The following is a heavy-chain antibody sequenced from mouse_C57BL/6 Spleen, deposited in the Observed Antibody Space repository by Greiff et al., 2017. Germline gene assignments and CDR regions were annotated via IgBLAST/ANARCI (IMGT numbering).Heavy chain of an antibody. D-gene: IGHD3-2*02. CDR1: GYTFTSYW. CDR2: IAPSDSDT. V-gene: IGHV1-69*01. CDR3: ATHSSGYLFAY. J-gene: IGHJ3*01. Sequence: QVQLQQPGAELVMPGASVKLSCKASGYTFTSYWMHWVKQRPGQGLERLGDIAPSDSDTNYNQTFKGKSTLTVDKSSSTAYMQLSSLTSEDSAVYYCATHSSGYLFAYWGQGTLVTVSA.